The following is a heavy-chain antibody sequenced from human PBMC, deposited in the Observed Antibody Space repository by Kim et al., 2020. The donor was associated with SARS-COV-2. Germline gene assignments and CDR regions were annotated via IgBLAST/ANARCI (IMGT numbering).Heavy chain of an antibody. CDR1: GFTFSSYA. CDR3: ARGGEVAATDHWYFDL. Sequence: GGSLRLSCAASGFTFSSYAMSWVRQAPGKGLEWVSAISGSGGSTYYADSVKGRFTISRDNSKNTLYLQMNSLRAEDTAVYYCARGGEVAATDHWYFDLWGRGTLVTVSS. J-gene: IGHJ2*01. CDR2: ISGSGGST. D-gene: IGHD2-15*01. V-gene: IGHV3-23*01.